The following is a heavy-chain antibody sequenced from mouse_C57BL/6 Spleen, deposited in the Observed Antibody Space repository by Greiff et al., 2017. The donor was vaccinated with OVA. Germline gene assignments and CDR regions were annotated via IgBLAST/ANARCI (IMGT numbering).Heavy chain of an antibody. V-gene: IGHV1-50*01. CDR2: IDPSDSYT. CDR3: ARKRESGNFYWYFDV. D-gene: IGHD2-1*01. J-gene: IGHJ1*03. Sequence: QVQLKQSGAELVKPGASVKLSCKASGYTFTSYWMQWVKQRPGQGLKWIGEIDPSDSYTNYNQKFKGKATLTVDTSSSTAYMQLSSLTSDDSAVYYCARKRESGNFYWYFDVWGTGTTVTVSS. CDR1: GYTFTSYW.